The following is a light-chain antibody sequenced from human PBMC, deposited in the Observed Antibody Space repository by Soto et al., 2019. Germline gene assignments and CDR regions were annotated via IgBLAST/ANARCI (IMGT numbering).Light chain of an antibody. V-gene: IGLV2-14*01. CDR2: EVT. J-gene: IGLJ1*01. CDR1: SSDVGRYNY. CDR3: SSYTGTTTRYV. Sequence: QSALTQPASVSGSPGQSITISCTGTSSDVGRYNYVSWYQQHPGKAPKLMIFEVTDRPSGVSDRFSGSKSGNTASLTISGLQAEDEADYCCSSYTGTTTRYVFGTGTKLTVL.